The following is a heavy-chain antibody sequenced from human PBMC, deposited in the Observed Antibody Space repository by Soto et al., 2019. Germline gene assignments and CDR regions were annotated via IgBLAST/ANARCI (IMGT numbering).Heavy chain of an antibody. CDR3: ARGASPYYYGDYGGGSYDY. CDR2: IGTAGDT. J-gene: IGHJ4*02. V-gene: IGHV3-13*01. CDR1: GFTFSSYD. Sequence: GGSLRLSCAASGFTFSSYDMHWVRQATGKGLEWVSAIGTAGDTYYPGSVKGRFTISRENAKNSLYLQMNSLRAGDTAVYYCARGASPYYYGDYGGGSYDYWGQGTLVTVSS. D-gene: IGHD4-17*01.